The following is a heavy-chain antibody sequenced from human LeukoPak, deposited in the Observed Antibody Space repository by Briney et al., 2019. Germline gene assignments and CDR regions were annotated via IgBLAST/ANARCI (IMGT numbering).Heavy chain of an antibody. CDR2: IYYSGST. V-gene: IGHV4-30-4*08. Sequence: SETLSLTCAVSGYSISSGYYWSWIRQPPGKGLEWIGYIYYSGSTYYNPSLKSRVTISVDTSKNQFSLKLSSVTAADTAVYYCARANDLGHFDYWGQGTLVTVSS. CDR3: ARANDLGHFDY. J-gene: IGHJ4*02. CDR1: GYSISSGYY.